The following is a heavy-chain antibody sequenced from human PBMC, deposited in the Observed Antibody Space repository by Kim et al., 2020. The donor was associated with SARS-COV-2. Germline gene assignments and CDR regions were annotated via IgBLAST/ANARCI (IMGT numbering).Heavy chain of an antibody. CDR1: GFSFSSAW. J-gene: IGHJ4*02. CDR2: IKSKAGGGTT. D-gene: IGHD1-26*01. CDR3: VTATRLNY. Sequence: GGSLRLSCEASGFSFSSAWMSWVRQAPGKGLEWVARIKSKAGGGTTDYAAPVKGRFTISTDDSKNTVYLQMNGLKIEDTGLYYCVTATRLNYWGQGTLVTVSS. V-gene: IGHV3-15*01.